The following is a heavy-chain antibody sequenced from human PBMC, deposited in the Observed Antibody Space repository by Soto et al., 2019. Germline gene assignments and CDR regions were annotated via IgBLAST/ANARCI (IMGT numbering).Heavy chain of an antibody. CDR2: IYYSGST. D-gene: IGHD3-3*01. J-gene: IGHJ6*03. CDR1: GGSISSYY. Sequence: PSETLSITCTVSGGSISSYYWSWIRQPPGKGLEWIGYIYYSGSTNYNPSLKSRVTISVDTSKNQFSLKLSSVTAADTAVYYCARQLRFHNFPRYYMDVWGKGTTVTVSS. CDR3: ARQLRFHNFPRYYMDV. V-gene: IGHV4-59*08.